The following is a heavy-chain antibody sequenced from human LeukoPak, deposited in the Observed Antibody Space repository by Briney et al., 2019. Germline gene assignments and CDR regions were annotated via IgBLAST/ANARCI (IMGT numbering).Heavy chain of an antibody. J-gene: IGHJ4*02. CDR1: GFTFSDYY. CDR3: ARDRLGDYDHSGYYNK. CDR2: ICDSGRTI. V-gene: IGHV3-11*01. Sequence: GGSLSLSCAASGFTFSDYYMSWIRQAPGKGLERVSYICDSGRTIYYADSVKGRFTISRDNAKNSVYLQMNNLRAEDTAVYYCARDRLGDYDHSGYYNKWGQGTLVTVS. D-gene: IGHD3-22*01.